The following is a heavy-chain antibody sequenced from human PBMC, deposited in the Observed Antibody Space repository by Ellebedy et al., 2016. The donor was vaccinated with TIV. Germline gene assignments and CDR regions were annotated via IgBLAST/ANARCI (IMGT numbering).Heavy chain of an antibody. Sequence: GESLKISCAASGFTFSCYAMSWVRQAPGKGLEWVSGISGSSGSTCYADSVKGRFTISRDNAKNSLHLQMNSLRAGDTAVYYCARGRDGYYFDYWGQGTLVTVSS. CDR1: GFTFSCYA. V-gene: IGHV3-23*01. J-gene: IGHJ4*02. D-gene: IGHD5-24*01. CDR3: ARGRDGYYFDY. CDR2: ISGSSGST.